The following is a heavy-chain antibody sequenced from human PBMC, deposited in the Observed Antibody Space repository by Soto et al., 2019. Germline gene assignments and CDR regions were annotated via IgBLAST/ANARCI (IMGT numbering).Heavy chain of an antibody. CDR2: IYYSGST. Sequence: SETLSLTCTVSGGSISSYYWSWIRQPPGKGLEWIGYIYYSGSTNYNPSLKSRVTISVDTSKNQFSLKLSSVTAADTAVYYCARGPPYYYGSGTVDDAFDIWGQGAMVTVSS. CDR1: GGSISSYY. D-gene: IGHD3-10*01. J-gene: IGHJ3*02. CDR3: ARGPPYYYGSGTVDDAFDI. V-gene: IGHV4-59*01.